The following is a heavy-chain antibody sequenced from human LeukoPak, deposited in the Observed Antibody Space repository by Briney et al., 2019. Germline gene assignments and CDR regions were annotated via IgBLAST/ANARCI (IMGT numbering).Heavy chain of an antibody. CDR1: GGSFSGYY. D-gene: IGHD3-9*01. CDR3: ARVYSDILTGYRYYYFDY. Sequence: SETLSLTCAVYGGSFSGYYWSWIRQPPGKGLEWIGEINHSGSTNYNPSLKSRVTISVDTSKNQFSLKLSSVTAADTAVYYCARVYSDILTGYRYYYFDYWGQGTLVTVPS. V-gene: IGHV4-34*01. CDR2: INHSGST. J-gene: IGHJ4*02.